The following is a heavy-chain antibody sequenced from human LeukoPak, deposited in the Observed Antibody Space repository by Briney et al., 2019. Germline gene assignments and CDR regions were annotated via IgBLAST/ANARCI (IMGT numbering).Heavy chain of an antibody. V-gene: IGHV4-34*01. CDR2: INHSGST. CDR3: ARHKMGSGRGYYFDY. Sequence: SETLSLTCAVYGGSFSGYYWSWIRQPPGKGLEWIGEINHSGSTNYNPSLKSRVTISVDTSKNQFSLKLSSVTAADTAVYYCARHKMGSGRGYYFDYWGQGTLVTVSS. J-gene: IGHJ4*02. D-gene: IGHD2-15*01. CDR1: GGSFSGYY.